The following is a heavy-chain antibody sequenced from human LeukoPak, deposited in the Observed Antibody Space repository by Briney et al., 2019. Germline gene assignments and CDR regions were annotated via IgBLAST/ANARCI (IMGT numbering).Heavy chain of an antibody. Sequence: QAGGSLRLSCVASGFTFSRNGMHWVRQAPGKGLEWVAVIWYDGSNKYYADSVKGRFTISRDNSKNTLYLQMNSPRAEDTAVYYCARRERLGYSYGRGTLDIWGQGTMVTVSS. CDR2: IWYDGSNK. CDR1: GFTFSRNG. V-gene: IGHV3-33*01. D-gene: IGHD5-18*01. CDR3: ARRERLGYSYGRGTLDI. J-gene: IGHJ3*02.